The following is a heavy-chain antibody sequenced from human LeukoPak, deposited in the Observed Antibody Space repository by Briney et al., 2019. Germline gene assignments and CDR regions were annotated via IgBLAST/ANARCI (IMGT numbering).Heavy chain of an antibody. J-gene: IGHJ4*02. Sequence: SETLSLTCAVYGGSFSGYYWSWIRQPPGKGLEWIGEINHSGSTNYNPSLKSRVTISVDTPKNQFSLKLSSVTAADTAVYYCARELSSGWYYFDYWGQGTLVTVSS. D-gene: IGHD6-19*01. V-gene: IGHV4-34*01. CDR3: ARELSSGWYYFDY. CDR2: INHSGST. CDR1: GGSFSGYY.